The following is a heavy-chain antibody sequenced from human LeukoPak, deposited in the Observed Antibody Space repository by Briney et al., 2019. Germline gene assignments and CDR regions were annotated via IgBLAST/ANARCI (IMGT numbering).Heavy chain of an antibody. CDR3: ARDGVGNHGDYVLGGNWFDP. Sequence: SETLSLTCAVYGGSFSGYYWGWIRQPPGKGLEWIGEINHSGSTNYNPSLKSRVTISVDTSKNQFSLKLSSVTAADTAVYYCARDGVGNHGDYVLGGNWFDPWGQGTLVTVSS. CDR1: GGSFSGYY. CDR2: INHSGST. J-gene: IGHJ5*02. D-gene: IGHD4-17*01. V-gene: IGHV4-34*01.